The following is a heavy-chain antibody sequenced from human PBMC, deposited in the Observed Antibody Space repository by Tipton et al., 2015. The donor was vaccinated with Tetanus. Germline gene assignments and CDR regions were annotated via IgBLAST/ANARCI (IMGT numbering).Heavy chain of an antibody. CDR3: ARGNYGGTNLYYFDY. V-gene: IGHV4-30-4*01. D-gene: IGHD4-23*01. Sequence: TLSLTCTVSGGSISSGDYYWSWIRQPPGKGLEWIGYIYYSGSTYYYNPSLKSRVTISVDTSKNQFSLKLNSVTAADTAVYYCARGNYGGTNLYYFDYWGQGTLVTVSS. CDR2: IYYSGSTY. J-gene: IGHJ4*02. CDR1: GGSISSGDYY.